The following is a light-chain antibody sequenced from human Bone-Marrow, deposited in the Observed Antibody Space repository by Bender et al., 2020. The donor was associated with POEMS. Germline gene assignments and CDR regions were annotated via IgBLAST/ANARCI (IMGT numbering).Light chain of an antibody. CDR2: SNY. J-gene: IGLJ2*01. CDR3: ASYAGSKNLI. CDR1: SSNIGASYD. V-gene: IGLV1-40*01. Sequence: QSVLTQPPSVSGAPGQRVTISCTGSSSNIGASYDVHWYQHLPGTAPRLVVYSNYQRPSGVPRRFSGSKSGNTASLTVSGLQVEDEADYYCASYAGSKNLIFGGGTKLTVL.